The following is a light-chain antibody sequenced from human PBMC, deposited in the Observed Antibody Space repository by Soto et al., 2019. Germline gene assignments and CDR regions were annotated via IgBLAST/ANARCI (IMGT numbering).Light chain of an antibody. Sequence: EIVLTQSPGTLSLSPGERATLSCRASQSVSSSYLAWYQQKPGQAPRLIIYGASDSDTGIPDRFSGSGSGTDFTLTISRLETEDFAVYYCQQYVSSTYTLGQGTKLEIK. CDR2: GAS. CDR1: QSVSSSY. J-gene: IGKJ2*01. CDR3: QQYVSSTYT. V-gene: IGKV3-20*01.